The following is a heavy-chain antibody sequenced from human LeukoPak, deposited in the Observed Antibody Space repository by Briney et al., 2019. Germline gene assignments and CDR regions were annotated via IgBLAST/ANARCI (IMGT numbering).Heavy chain of an antibody. D-gene: IGHD2-2*01. CDR2: ISSSSSYI. J-gene: IGHJ6*04. Sequence: GGSLRLSCAASGFTFSSYSMNWVLQAPGKGLEWVSSISSSSSYIYYADSVKGRFTISRDNAKNSLYLQMNSLRAEDTAVYYCARNAAVVVPAAMGYYYGMDVWGKGTTVTVSS. CDR3: ARNAAVVVPAAMGYYYGMDV. V-gene: IGHV3-21*01. CDR1: GFTFSSYS.